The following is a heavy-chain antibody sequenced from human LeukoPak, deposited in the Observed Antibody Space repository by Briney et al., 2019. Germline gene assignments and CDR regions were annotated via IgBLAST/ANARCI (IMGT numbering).Heavy chain of an antibody. J-gene: IGHJ6*03. CDR2: IYYSGST. Sequence: PSETLSLTCTVSGGSISSSSYYWGWIRQPPGKGLEWIGSIYYSGSTYYNPSLKSRFTISVDTSKTQFSLKLSSVTAADTAVYYCATRYGDYDTYYFMDVWGKGTTVTISS. CDR1: GGSISSSSYY. D-gene: IGHD4-17*01. V-gene: IGHV4-39*01. CDR3: ATRYGDYDTYYFMDV.